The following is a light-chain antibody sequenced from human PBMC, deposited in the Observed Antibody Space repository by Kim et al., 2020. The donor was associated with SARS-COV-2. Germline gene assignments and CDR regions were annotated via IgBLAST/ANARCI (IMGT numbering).Light chain of an antibody. CDR2: EDN. V-gene: IGLV6-57*03. CDR1: GGTIASTY. J-gene: IGLJ3*02. CDR3: QSYDTDKVV. Sequence: GKSVTISCTRSGGTIASTYVHWYQQRPGAAPTTLIYEDNLRPSGVPDRFSGSIDSSSNSASPTISGLQTEDEADYYCQSYDTDKVVFGGGTQLTVL.